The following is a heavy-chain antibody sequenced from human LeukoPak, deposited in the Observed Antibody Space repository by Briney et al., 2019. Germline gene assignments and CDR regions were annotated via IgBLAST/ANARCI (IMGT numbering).Heavy chain of an antibody. D-gene: IGHD4-17*01. J-gene: IGHJ3*02. V-gene: IGHV4-31*03. Sequence: ASQTLSLTCTVSGDSISSGGYYWSWIRQHPGKGLEWIGYIYYSGSTYYNPSLKSRFTISVDTSKNQFSLKLSSVTAADTAVYYCARYTVTTQKDAFDIWGQGTMVTVSS. CDR1: GDSISSGGYY. CDR2: IYYSGST. CDR3: ARYTVTTQKDAFDI.